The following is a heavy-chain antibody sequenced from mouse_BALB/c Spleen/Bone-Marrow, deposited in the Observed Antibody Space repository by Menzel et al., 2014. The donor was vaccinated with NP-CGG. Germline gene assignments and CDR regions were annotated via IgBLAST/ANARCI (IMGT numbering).Heavy chain of an antibody. Sequence: EVQLQQSGPELVKPGASMKISCKASGYSFTDYTMTWVKQSHGKNLEWIGLINPYNGGTGYNQKFKGKATLTVDKSSSTAYMDLFSLTSEDSAVYYCATYYGSGWYFDVWGAGTTVTVSS. CDR1: GYSFTDYT. J-gene: IGHJ1*01. CDR3: ATYYGSGWYFDV. V-gene: IGHV1-26*01. D-gene: IGHD1-1*01. CDR2: INPYNGGT.